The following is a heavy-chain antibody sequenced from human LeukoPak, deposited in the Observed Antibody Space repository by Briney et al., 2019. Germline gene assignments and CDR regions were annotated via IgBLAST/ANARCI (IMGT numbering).Heavy chain of an antibody. V-gene: IGHV4-59*01. CDR3: ARGYQKIYGDYYFDY. CDR2: IYYSGST. J-gene: IGHJ4*02. CDR1: GGSISSYY. D-gene: IGHD4-17*01. Sequence: SETLSLTXTVSGGSISSYYWSWIRQTPGKGLEWIGYIYYSGSTNYNPSLKSRVTISVDTSKNQFSLKLSSVTAADTAVYYCARGYQKIYGDYYFDYWGQGTLVTVSS.